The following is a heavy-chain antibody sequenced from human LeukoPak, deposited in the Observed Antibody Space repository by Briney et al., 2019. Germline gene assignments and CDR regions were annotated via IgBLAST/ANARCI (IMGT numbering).Heavy chain of an antibody. D-gene: IGHD1-26*01. CDR2: IYYSGGT. CDR1: GGSISSSGYY. V-gene: IGHV4-39*07. CDR3: ARAGLFGELLGY. Sequence: SETLSLTCTVSGGSISSSGYYWGWIRQPPGKGLEWIGSIYYSGGTYYNPSLESRVTISVDTSKNQFSLKLSSVTAADTAVYYCARAGLFGELLGYWGQGTLVTVSS. J-gene: IGHJ4*02.